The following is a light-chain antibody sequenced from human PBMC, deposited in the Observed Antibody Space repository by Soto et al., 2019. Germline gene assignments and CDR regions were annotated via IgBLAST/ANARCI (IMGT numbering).Light chain of an antibody. CDR3: SSYTSSCTLGWV. V-gene: IGLV2-14*03. Sequence: QSALTQPASVSGSPGQSITISCTGTSSDVGGYNYVSWYQQYPGKAPKLMIYDVSNRPLGVSNRFSGSKSGNTASLTISGLQAEDEADYYCSSYTSSCTLGWVFGTGTKLTVL. CDR2: DVS. CDR1: SSDVGGYNY. J-gene: IGLJ1*01.